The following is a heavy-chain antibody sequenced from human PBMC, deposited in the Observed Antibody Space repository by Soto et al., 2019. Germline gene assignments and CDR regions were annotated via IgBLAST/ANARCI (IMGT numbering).Heavy chain of an antibody. Sequence: SETLSLTSAVSGASVTSEDYYWSWIRQPPGKGLEWIGYIYHSGSTYYNPSLKSRVSISIDTSQNQFSLKLTSLTAADTAVYYCARDPIFYYASSGYGGSYFDYWGQGSRVTVSS. V-gene: IGHV4-30-4*01. D-gene: IGHD3-22*01. CDR1: GASVTSEDYY. CDR2: IYHSGST. J-gene: IGHJ4*02. CDR3: ARDPIFYYASSGYGGSYFDY.